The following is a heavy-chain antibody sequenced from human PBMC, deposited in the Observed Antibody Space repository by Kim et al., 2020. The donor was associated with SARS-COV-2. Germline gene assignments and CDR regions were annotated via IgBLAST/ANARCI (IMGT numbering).Heavy chain of an antibody. J-gene: IGHJ4*02. V-gene: IGHV3-64D*09. Sequence: YANSVKGRVTISRDDCESPLYLQMSRLRTEDTAVYYCVKGFGYSSSWYAYWGQGTLVTVSS. D-gene: IGHD6-13*01. CDR3: VKGFGYSSSWYAY.